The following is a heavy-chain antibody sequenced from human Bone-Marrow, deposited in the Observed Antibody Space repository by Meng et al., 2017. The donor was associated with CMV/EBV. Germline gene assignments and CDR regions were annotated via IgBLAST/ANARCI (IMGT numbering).Heavy chain of an antibody. J-gene: IGHJ4*02. V-gene: IGHV3-74*01. D-gene: IGHD3-16*01. Sequence: LSLTCAASGFTFTKHWMHWVRQAPGKGLEWVSRINGDATRTSYVDSVEGRFTITRDNAKNTVHLQMNSLGVEDTAVYYCARDGGSTFFDYWGQGVLVTVSS. CDR1: GFTFTKHW. CDR3: ARDGGSTFFDY. CDR2: INGDATRT.